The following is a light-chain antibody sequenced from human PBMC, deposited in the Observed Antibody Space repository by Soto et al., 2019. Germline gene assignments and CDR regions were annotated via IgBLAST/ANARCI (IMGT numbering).Light chain of an antibody. CDR3: QQYNNWPRGT. V-gene: IGKV3-15*01. CDR1: QSVSNN. J-gene: IGKJ4*01. CDR2: GAS. Sequence: EIVMTQSPATLSVSPGERATLSCRASQSVSNNLAWYQQKPGQAPRLLIYGASTRATGIPARFSGSGSGAEFIITIISLLYEEFVAYYCQQYNNWPRGTFGGGTKVEIK.